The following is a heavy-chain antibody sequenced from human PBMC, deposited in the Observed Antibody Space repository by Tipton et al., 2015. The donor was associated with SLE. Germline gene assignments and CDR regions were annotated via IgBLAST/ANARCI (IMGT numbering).Heavy chain of an antibody. D-gene: IGHD2-21*01. J-gene: IGHJ4*02. CDR2: IYYSGST. CDR1: GGSISSSSYY. V-gene: IGHV4-39*07. Sequence: LRLSCTVSGGSISSSSYYWGWIRQPPGKGLEWIGYIYYSGSTNYNPSLKSRVTISVDTSKNQFSLKLSSVTAADTAVYYCARREGILWGRGFDYWGQRTLVTVSS. CDR3: ARREGILWGRGFDY.